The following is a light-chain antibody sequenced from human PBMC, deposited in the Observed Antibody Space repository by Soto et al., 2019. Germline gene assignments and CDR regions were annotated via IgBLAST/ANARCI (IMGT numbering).Light chain of an antibody. CDR2: EVT. J-gene: IGLJ1*01. CDR3: SSYTSGSRYV. V-gene: IGLV2-18*02. CDR1: SSDVGKYDR. Sequence: QSVLTQPPSVSWSPGHSVTISCNETSSDVGKYDRVSWYQQPPGTAPKLIIYEVTNRPSGVPARFSGSKSGNTASLTISGLQAEDEAEYYCSSYTSGSRYVFGTGTKVTVL.